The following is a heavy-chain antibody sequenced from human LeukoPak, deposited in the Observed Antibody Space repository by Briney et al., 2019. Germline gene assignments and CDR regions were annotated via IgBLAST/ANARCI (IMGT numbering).Heavy chain of an antibody. CDR2: IYPGDSDT. V-gene: IGHV5-51*01. Sequence: PGESLKVSRRGSGYSFTIYWIGWVRQMAGKGLKRMGIIYPGDSDTRYSPSFQGQVTISADKSISTAYLQWSSLKASDTAMYYCARTKGLRTNWFDPWGQGTLVTVSS. D-gene: IGHD2-21*02. J-gene: IGHJ5*02. CDR1: GYSFTIYW. CDR3: ARTKGLRTNWFDP.